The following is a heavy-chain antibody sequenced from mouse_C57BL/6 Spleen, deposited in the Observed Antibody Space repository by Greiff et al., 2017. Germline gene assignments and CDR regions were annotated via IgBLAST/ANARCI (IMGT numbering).Heavy chain of an antibody. D-gene: IGHD1-1*01. J-gene: IGHJ1*03. CDR3: ASRFIGDFGG. Sequence: QVQLQQSGPELVKPGASVKISCKASGYAFSSSWMNWVKQRPGQGLEWIGRIYPGDGDTNYNGKFKGKATLTADTSSSTAYMQLSSLTSEDSAVYFCASRFIGDFGGWGTVITVTVAT. CDR2: IYPGDGDT. CDR1: GYAFSSSW. V-gene: IGHV1-82*01.